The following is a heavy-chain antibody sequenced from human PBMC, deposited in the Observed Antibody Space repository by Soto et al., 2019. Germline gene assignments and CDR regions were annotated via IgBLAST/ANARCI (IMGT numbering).Heavy chain of an antibody. CDR3: SRTLGGDVPTDF. J-gene: IGHJ4*02. Sequence: QVQLVQSGAEVKKPGSSVKVSCKASGGTFSSYTISWVRQAPGQGLEWMGRIIPIVGIANYAQKFQGRVTITADKPKSTAYIELSSLRSDDTAVYYCSRTLGGDVPTDFWGQGTLVTVSS. CDR1: GGTFSSYT. D-gene: IGHD2-21*02. CDR2: IIPIVGIA. V-gene: IGHV1-69*02.